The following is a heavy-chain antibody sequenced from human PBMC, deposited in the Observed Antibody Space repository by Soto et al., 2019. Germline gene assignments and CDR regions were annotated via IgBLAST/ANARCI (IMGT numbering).Heavy chain of an antibody. D-gene: IGHD4-17*01. Sequence: PGGSMELSCAASGFTFRSYGMHWVRKATGKGLEWVAVIWYDGSNKYYADSVKGRFTISRDNSKNTLYLQMNSLRAEDTAVYYCARRHDYGDYTLGSLFDYWGQGTLVTSPQ. CDR3: ARRHDYGDYTLGSLFDY. CDR1: GFTFRSYG. V-gene: IGHV3-33*01. J-gene: IGHJ4*02. CDR2: IWYDGSNK.